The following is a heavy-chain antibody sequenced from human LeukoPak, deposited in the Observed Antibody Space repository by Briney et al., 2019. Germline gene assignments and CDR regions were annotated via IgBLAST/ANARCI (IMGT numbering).Heavy chain of an antibody. CDR2: ISYDGSNK. D-gene: IGHD3-3*01. CDR1: GFTFGSYG. J-gene: IGHJ4*02. V-gene: IGHV3-30*18. CDR3: AKSSQSGGYYDFWSGYWYY. Sequence: GGSLRLSCAASGFTFGSYGMHWVRQAPGKGLEWVAVISYDGSNKYYADSVKGRFTISRDNSKNTLYLQMNSLRAEDTAVYYCAKSSQSGGYYDFWSGYWYYWGQGTLVTVSS.